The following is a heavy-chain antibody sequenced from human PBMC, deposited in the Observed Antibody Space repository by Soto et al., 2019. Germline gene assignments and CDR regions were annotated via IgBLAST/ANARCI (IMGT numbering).Heavy chain of an antibody. D-gene: IGHD5-12*01. V-gene: IGHV3-30*18. CDR1: GFTFSSFG. CDR3: AKERSVVATTPHFDY. J-gene: IGHJ4*02. Sequence: QVQLVESGGGVVQPGRSMRLSCAASGFTFSSFGMHWFRQAPGKGLEWMAVASYDGSYKYYADSVKGRFTISRDNSKNALDLQMNSLRAEDTAVYYWAKERSVVATTPHFDYWGQGTLVTVSS. CDR2: ASYDGSYK.